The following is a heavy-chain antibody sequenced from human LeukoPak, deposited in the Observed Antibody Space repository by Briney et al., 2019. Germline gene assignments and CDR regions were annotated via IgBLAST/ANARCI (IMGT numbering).Heavy chain of an antibody. D-gene: IGHD3-10*01. J-gene: IGHJ4*02. CDR3: AKGSQSSRPYYFVF. V-gene: IGHV3-23*01. Sequence: GSLSLSCAASGFSFNNYAMSWVRQAPGKGLEWISGVADSGGDTYHADSLKGRFTISRDNSKNTLYLQMNSQRVDASAVYHCAKGSQSSRPYYFVFWGPGTLVTVSS. CDR1: GFSFNNYA. CDR2: VADSGGDT.